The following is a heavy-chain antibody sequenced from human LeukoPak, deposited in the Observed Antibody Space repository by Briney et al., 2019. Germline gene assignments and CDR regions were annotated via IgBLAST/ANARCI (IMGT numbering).Heavy chain of an antibody. CDR3: ARDCLPIYDSSLCVEGPGMDV. V-gene: IGHV1-69*13. CDR2: IIPIFGTA. J-gene: IGHJ6*02. CDR1: GGTFSSYA. D-gene: IGHD3-22*01. Sequence: GASVKVSCKASGGTFSSYAISWVRQAPGQGLEWMGGIIPIFGTANYAQKFQGRVTITADESTSTAYMELSSLRSEDTAVYYCARDCLPIYDSSLCVEGPGMDVWGQGTTVTVSS.